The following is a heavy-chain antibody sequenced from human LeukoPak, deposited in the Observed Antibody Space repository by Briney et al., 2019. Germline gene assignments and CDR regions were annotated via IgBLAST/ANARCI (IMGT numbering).Heavy chain of an antibody. CDR1: GFTFSSYG. V-gene: IGHV3-30*02. J-gene: IGHJ4*02. D-gene: IGHD6-13*01. CDR3: AKDLEGAAASFDY. CDR2: IRYDGSNK. Sequence: GGSLRLSCAASGFTFSSYGMHWVRQAPGKGLEWVAFIRYDGSNKYYADSVKGRFTISRDNSKNTLYLQMNSLRAEDTAVYYCAKDLEGAAASFDYWGQGTLVTVSS.